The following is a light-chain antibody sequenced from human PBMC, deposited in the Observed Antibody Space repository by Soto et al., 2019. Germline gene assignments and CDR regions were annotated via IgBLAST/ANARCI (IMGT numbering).Light chain of an antibody. J-gene: IGKJ1*01. CDR1: QRVSGY. Sequence: DIQMTQSPSSLSASVGDRVTITCRASQRVSGYLNWYQQKPGKAPKLLIYGASSLQSGVPSRFSGSRSGTDFTLTIISLQPEDFANYYCQQSYSSPQTFGHGTKVEI. CDR2: GAS. V-gene: IGKV1-39*01. CDR3: QQSYSSPQT.